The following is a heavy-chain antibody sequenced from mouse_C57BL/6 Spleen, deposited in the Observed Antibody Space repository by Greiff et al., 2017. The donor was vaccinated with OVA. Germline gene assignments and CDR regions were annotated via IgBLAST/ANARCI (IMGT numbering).Heavy chain of an antibody. J-gene: IGHJ3*01. CDR2: IDPNRGGT. CDR3: ARGGTGTAY. Sequence: VQLQQSGAELVKPGASVKLSCKASGYTFTRYWMPWVQQRPGPGLEWIGTIDPNRGGTKYNEKFKSKATLTVDKPSSTAYMQLSSLTSEDSAVYYCARGGTGTAYWGQGTLVTVSA. V-gene: IGHV1-72*01. D-gene: IGHD4-1*01. CDR1: GYTFTRYW.